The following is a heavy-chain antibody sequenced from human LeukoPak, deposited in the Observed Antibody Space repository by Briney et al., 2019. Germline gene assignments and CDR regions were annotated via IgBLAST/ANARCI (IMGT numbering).Heavy chain of an antibody. CDR2: IYYSGST. CDR3: AREYCSSTSCYRCYFDY. D-gene: IGHD2-2*02. CDR1: GGSISSYY. Sequence: SETLSLTCTVSGGSISSYYWSWLRQPPGKGLEWIGYIYYSGSTNYNPSLKSRVTISVDTSKTQFSLKLSSVTAADTAVYYCAREYCSSTSCYRCYFDYWGQGTLVTVSS. V-gene: IGHV4-59*01. J-gene: IGHJ4*02.